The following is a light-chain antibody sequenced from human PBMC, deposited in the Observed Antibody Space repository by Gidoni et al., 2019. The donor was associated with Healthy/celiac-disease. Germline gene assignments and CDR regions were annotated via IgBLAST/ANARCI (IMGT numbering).Light chain of an antibody. CDR3: QQSYRTPRT. CDR2: AAS. CDR1: QSISSY. V-gene: IGKV1-39*01. J-gene: IGKJ1*01. Sequence: DIQMTKSPSSLSASVGDRVTITCRASQSISSYLNWYQQKPRKAPKLLIYAASSLQSGVPSRFNGSGSGTDFTLTISSLQPEDFATYYCQQSYRTPRTFGQGTKVEIK.